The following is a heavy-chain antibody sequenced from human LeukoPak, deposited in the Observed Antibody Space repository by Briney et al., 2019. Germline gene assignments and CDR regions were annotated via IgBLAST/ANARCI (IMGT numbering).Heavy chain of an antibody. Sequence: GSLRLSCAASGFSFSSNYMSWVRQAPGKGLTWVSVIYSSGSTYYADSVKGRFAISRDDSKNTLHLQMNSLRAEDTAVYYCARVQSAYYYYYGMDVWGQGTTVTVSS. CDR3: ARVQSAYYYYYGMDV. CDR1: GFSFSSNY. J-gene: IGHJ6*02. CDR2: IYSSGST. V-gene: IGHV3-53*01.